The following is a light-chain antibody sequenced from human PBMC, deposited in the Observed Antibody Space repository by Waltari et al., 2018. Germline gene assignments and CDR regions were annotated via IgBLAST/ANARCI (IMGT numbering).Light chain of an antibody. CDR1: SSYVGGYNY. V-gene: IGLV2-8*01. J-gene: IGLJ2*01. CDR3: SSYTGSNVV. CDR2: EVS. Sequence: QSALTQPPSASESPGQSVAISCTGTSSYVGGYNYVSCYQQHPGKAPKLMIYEVSKRPSGVPDRFSGSKSGNTASLTVSGLQAEDEADYYCSSYTGSNVVFGGGTKLTVL.